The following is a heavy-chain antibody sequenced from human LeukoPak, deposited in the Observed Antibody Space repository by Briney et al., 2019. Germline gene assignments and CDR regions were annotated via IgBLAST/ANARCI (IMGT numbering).Heavy chain of an antibody. CDR3: ARHSWVAANNWFDP. V-gene: IGHV4-39*01. D-gene: IGHD2-15*01. CDR1: GGSISSSSYY. J-gene: IGHJ5*02. CDR2: IYYSGST. Sequence: SETLSLTCTVSGGSISSSSYYWGWIRQPPGKGLEWIGSIYYSGSTYYNPSLKSRVTISVDTSKNQFSLKLISVTAADTAVYYCARHSWVAANNWFDPWGQGTLVTVSS.